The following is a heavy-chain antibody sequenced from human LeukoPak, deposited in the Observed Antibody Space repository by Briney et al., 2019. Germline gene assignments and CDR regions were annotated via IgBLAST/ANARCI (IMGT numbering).Heavy chain of an antibody. CDR1: GFTLSSYW. CDR3: ARDQDGPGATVDH. J-gene: IGHJ5*02. Sequence: QAGGSLRLSCAASGFTLSSYWMQWVRQAPGKGLVWVSRINNDGSGTTYADSVKGRFTISRDNAKNTLYLQMNSLRAEDTAVYYCARDQDGPGATVDHWGQGTLVTVSS. D-gene: IGHD1-26*01. V-gene: IGHV3-74*01. CDR2: INNDGSGT.